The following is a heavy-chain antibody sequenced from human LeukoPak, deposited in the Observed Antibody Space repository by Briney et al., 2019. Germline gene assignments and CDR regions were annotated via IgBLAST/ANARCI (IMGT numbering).Heavy chain of an antibody. CDR1: GFAFSTYP. V-gene: IGHV3-23*01. Sequence: GGSLRLSCAASGFAFSTYPMNWVRQAPGKGLEWVSAISGGGDTTAYAASVQGRSTISRDNSKNTLYLQVNSLRVEDTAVYYCAKDWSCDSWGQGTLVTVSS. J-gene: IGHJ4*02. CDR2: ISGGGDTT. CDR3: AKDWSCDS. D-gene: IGHD3-10*01.